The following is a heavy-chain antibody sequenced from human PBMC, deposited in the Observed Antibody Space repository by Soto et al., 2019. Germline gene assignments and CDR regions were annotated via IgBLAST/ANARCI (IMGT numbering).Heavy chain of an antibody. CDR1: GFTFSSYW. CDR3: AREDIVVVPAAHRRNYYYYYGMDV. Sequence: GGSLRLSCAASGFTFSSYWMHWVRQAPGKGLVWVSRINSDGSSTGYADSVKGRFTISRDNAKNTLYLQMNSLRAEDTAVYYCAREDIVVVPAAHRRNYYYYYGMDVWGQGTTVTVSS. D-gene: IGHD2-2*01. V-gene: IGHV3-74*01. CDR2: INSDGSST. J-gene: IGHJ6*02.